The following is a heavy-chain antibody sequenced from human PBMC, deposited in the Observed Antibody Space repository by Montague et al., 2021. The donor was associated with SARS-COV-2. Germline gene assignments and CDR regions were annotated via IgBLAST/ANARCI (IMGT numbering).Heavy chain of an antibody. CDR3: ARVQGITMIVVVIGAFDI. J-gene: IGHJ3*02. CDR1: GGSISSGGYY. D-gene: IGHD3-22*01. V-gene: IGHV4-31*03. Sequence: TLSLTCTVSGGSISSGGYYWSWIRQHPGKGLEWIGYIYYGGSTYYNPSLKSRVTISVDMSKNQFSLKLSSVTAADTAVYYCARVQGITMIVVVIGAFDIWGHGTMATASS. CDR2: IYYGGST.